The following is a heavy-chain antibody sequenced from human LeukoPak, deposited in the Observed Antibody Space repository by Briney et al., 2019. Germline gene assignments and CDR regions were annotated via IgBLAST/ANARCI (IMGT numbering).Heavy chain of an antibody. CDR3: AKDGATTWFGEAT. CDR2: ISPDGRDK. CDR1: GFTFSSYG. V-gene: IGHV3-30*18. J-gene: IGHJ5*02. Sequence: GRSLRLSCAASGFTFSSYGMQWVRQAPGKGLEWVALISPDGRDKYYGDSVKGRFTISRDNSKNTLYLQMNSPRAEDTAAYYCAKDGATTWFGEATWGQGTPVTVSS. D-gene: IGHD3-10*01.